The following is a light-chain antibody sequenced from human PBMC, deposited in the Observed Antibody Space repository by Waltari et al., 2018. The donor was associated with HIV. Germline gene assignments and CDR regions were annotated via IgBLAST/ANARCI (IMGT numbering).Light chain of an antibody. CDR3: CSYAGSSTSVV. CDR2: EGS. Sequence: QSALTQPASVSGSPGQSITISCTGTSSDVGSYNLVSWYQQHPGKAPKIMIYEGSKRPSGVSNRFSGSKSGNTASLTISGLQAEDEADYYCCSYAGSSTSVVFGGGTKLTVL. V-gene: IGLV2-23*01. J-gene: IGLJ2*01. CDR1: SSDVGSYNL.